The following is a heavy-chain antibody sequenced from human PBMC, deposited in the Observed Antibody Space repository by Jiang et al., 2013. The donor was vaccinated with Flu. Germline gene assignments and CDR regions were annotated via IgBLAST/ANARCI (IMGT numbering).Heavy chain of an antibody. J-gene: IGHJ6*04. CDR2: INPSGGST. CDR3: ARDIVVVPAAPPAYYYYGMDV. V-gene: IGHV1-46*01. D-gene: IGHD2-2*01. Sequence: EWMGIINPSGGSTSYAQKFQGRVTMTRDTSTSTVYMELSSLRSEDTAVYYCARDIVVVPAAPPAYYYYGMDVWGKGTTVTVSS.